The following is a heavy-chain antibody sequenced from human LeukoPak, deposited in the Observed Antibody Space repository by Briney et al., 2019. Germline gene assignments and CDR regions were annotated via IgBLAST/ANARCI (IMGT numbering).Heavy chain of an antibody. CDR3: ARDDPHYDILTGYYPIDS. Sequence: GGSLRLSCEASGFTFIRNGMHWVRQAPGKGLEWVAFLRYDGSNRYYADSVQGRFTISRDNSKNTLYLQMYSLRAEDTAVYYCARDDPHYDILTGYYPIDSWGQGTLVTVSS. D-gene: IGHD3-9*01. CDR1: GFTFIRNG. CDR2: LRYDGSNR. J-gene: IGHJ4*02. V-gene: IGHV3-30*02.